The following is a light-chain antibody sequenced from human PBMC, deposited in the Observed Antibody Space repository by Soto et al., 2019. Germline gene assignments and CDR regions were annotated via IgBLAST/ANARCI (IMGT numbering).Light chain of an antibody. V-gene: IGKV1-39*01. CDR3: QQSFSNLIT. J-gene: IGKJ5*01. Sequence: DIQMTQSPSSLSASIGDRVTITCRASQFISGYLNWYQQKPGKAPKLLIYSAVSLQGGVPALFSGNRSGTDFNLTISSLQPEDFATYYCQQSFSNLITFGQGTRLEIK. CDR1: QFISGY. CDR2: SAV.